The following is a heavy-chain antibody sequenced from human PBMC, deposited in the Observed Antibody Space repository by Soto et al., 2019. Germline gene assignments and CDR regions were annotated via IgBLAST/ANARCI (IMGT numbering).Heavy chain of an antibody. CDR2: INGGDGGT. J-gene: IGHJ4*02. CDR1: GYTFADYA. CDR3: AQSSGWYALHY. D-gene: IGHD6-19*01. V-gene: IGHV1-3*01. Sequence: QVPLLQSGAEVKKPGASVKVSCKASGYTFADYAIHWVRLAPGQSLEWMGWINGGDGGTKYSRNFQDRVTFTRDTSATTAYMELNSLSSEDTAVYYCAQSSGWYALHYWGQGTLVTVSS.